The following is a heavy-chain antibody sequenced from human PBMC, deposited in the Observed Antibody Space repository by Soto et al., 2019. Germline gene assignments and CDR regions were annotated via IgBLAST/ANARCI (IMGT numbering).Heavy chain of an antibody. CDR2: MHHSGRT. J-gene: IGHJ5*02. D-gene: IGHD3-10*01. CDR3: ARRRQKVRGHHMGWFDP. CDR1: GAYMRNDYYY. Sequence: SETLSLTCTVSGAYMRNDYYYWSWVRQNPGKDLEWIGHMHHSGRTHYNPSLKSRVTISVDTSKNQFSLKLSSVTAADTAVYYCARRRQKVRGHHMGWFDPWGQGTLVTVSS. V-gene: IGHV4-31*03.